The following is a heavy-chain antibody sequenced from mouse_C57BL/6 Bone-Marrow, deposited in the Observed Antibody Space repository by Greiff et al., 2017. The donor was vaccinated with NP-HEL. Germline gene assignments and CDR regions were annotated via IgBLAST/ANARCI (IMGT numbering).Heavy chain of an antibody. D-gene: IGHD2-12*01. V-gene: IGHV5-4*01. CDR2: ISDGGSYT. CDR3: AREEDYSHWYFDV. J-gene: IGHJ1*03. Sequence: DVKLVESGGGLVKPGGSLKLSCAASGFTFSSYAMSWVRQTPEKRLEWVATISDGGSYTYYPDNVKGRLTISRDNAKNDLDLQMSHLKSEDTAMYYCAREEDYSHWYFDVWGTGTTVTVTS. CDR1: GFTFSSYA.